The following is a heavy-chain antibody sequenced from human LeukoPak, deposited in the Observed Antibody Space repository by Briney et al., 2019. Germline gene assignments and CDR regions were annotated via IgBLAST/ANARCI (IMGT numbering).Heavy chain of an antibody. V-gene: IGHV4-59*08. D-gene: IGHD5-24*01. CDR1: GGSISSYY. CDR3: ARNGGDGYYYFDY. J-gene: IGHJ4*02. CDR2: IYYSGST. Sequence: SETLSLTCTVSGGSISSYYWSWIRQPPGKGLEWIGYIYYSGSTNYNPSLKSRVTISVDTSKNQFSLKLSSVTAADTAVYYCARNGGDGYYYFDYWGQGTLVTVSS.